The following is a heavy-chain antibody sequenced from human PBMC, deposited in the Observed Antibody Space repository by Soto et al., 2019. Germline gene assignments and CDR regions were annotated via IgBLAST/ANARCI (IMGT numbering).Heavy chain of an antibody. D-gene: IGHD6-13*01. J-gene: IGHJ4*02. CDR2: ISGSGGST. CDR3: AKLLDPGYSSRGFDY. V-gene: IGHV3-23*01. CDR1: GFTFSSYA. Sequence: EVQLLESGGGLVQPGGSLRLSCAASGFTFSSYAMSWVRQAPGKGLEWVSAISGSGGSTYYADSVKGRFTISRDNSKNALYLQMNSLRAEDTAVYYCAKLLDPGYSSRGFDYWGQGTLVTVSS.